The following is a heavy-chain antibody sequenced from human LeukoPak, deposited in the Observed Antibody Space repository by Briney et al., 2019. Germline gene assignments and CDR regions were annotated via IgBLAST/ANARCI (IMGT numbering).Heavy chain of an antibody. V-gene: IGHV3-11*01. J-gene: IGHJ4*02. Sequence: GGSLKLSCLASGFTFSDYYMSWVRQAPGKGLEWISYMSSRGYPIYYADSMKGRFTISRDNAKNTLYLQMHNLRADDTAVYFCARVGIALASPFDYWGLGTLVAVSS. CDR3: ARVGIALASPFDY. D-gene: IGHD1-1*01. CDR1: GFTFSDYY. CDR2: MSSRGYPI.